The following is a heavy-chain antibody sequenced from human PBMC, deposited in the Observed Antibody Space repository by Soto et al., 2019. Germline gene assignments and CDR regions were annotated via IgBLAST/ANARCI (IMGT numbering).Heavy chain of an antibody. CDR2: INHSGST. CDR3: ARGGDITAAGTYGY. V-gene: IGHV4-34*02. CDR1: GGSFSGYY. J-gene: IGHJ4*02. Sequence: QVQLQQWGAGLLTPSETLSLTCAVYGGSFSGYYWSWIRQPPGKGLEWIGEINHSGSTNYNPSLKRRVTISVDTSKNQFSLKLTSVTAADTAVYYCARGGDITAAGTYGYWGQGTLGTVSS. D-gene: IGHD6-13*01.